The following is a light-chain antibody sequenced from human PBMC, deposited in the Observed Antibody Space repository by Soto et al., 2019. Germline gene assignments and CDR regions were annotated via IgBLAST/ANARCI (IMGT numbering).Light chain of an antibody. V-gene: IGLV2-23*01. CDR3: CSYAGSSTYV. Sequence: QSVLTQPASVSGSPGQSITISCTGTSSDVGSYNLVSWYQQHPGKAPKLMIYEGSKRPSGVSNRFSGSKSGNTASLTISGLQVEDEADYYCCSYAGSSTYVFGTGTKLTVL. CDR2: EGS. J-gene: IGLJ1*01. CDR1: SSDVGSYNL.